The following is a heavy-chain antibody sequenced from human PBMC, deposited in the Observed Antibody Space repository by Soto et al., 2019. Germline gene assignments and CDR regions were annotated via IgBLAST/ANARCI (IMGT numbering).Heavy chain of an antibody. D-gene: IGHD6-19*01. CDR1: GYTFTSYG. Sequence: QVQLVQSGAEVKKPGAAVKVSCKASGYTFTSYGISWVRQAPGQGLEWMGWISTYNDNINYAQELEDRVTLTTDASTSTAYMELRSLRPDDTAMDYCARIAVADTSHLDYWGQGTLVTVSS. J-gene: IGHJ4*02. CDR2: ISTYNDNI. CDR3: ARIAVADTSHLDY. V-gene: IGHV1-18*01.